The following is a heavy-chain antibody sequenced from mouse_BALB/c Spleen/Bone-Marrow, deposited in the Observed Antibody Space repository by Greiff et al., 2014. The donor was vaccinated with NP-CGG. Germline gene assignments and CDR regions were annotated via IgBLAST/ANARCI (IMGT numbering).Heavy chain of an antibody. V-gene: IGHV1S22*01. CDR2: IYPGSGST. CDR1: GHTCTNYW. CDR3: TRDKATPYYAMDY. J-gene: IGHJ4*01. Sequence: LQQSGSELVRPGGSVKLTCKASGHTCTNYWVHWVKQRPGQGLEWIGDIYPGSGSTNYDEKFKRKATLTVDTSSTTAYMQLSSLTTEDSAVYYCTRDKATPYYAMDYWGQGTSVTVSS. D-gene: IGHD6-1*01.